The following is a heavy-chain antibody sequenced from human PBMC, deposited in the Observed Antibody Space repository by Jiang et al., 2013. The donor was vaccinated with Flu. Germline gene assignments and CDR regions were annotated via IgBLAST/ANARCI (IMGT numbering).Heavy chain of an antibody. Sequence: GLVKPSETLSLTCTVSGGSISSSNYYWGWIRQPPGKGLEWIGSIYHSGSTNYNPFLKSRVTISIDTSKNQFSMKLSSVTAADTALYYCARILSYSSSWFAVDYWGQGTLVTVSS. V-gene: IGHV4-39*01. CDR1: GGSISSSNYY. J-gene: IGHJ4*02. CDR3: ARILSYSSSWFAVDY. CDR2: IYHSGST. D-gene: IGHD6-13*01.